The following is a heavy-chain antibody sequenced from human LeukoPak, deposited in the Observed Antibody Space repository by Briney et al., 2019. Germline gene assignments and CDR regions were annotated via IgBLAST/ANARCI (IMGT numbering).Heavy chain of an antibody. CDR2: IYYSGST. CDR3: ARHVLSGYLDYWYFDL. Sequence: SETLSLTCTVSGGSISSSSYYWGWIRQPPGKGLEWIGSIYYSGSTYYNPSLKSRVTISVDTSKNQFSLKLSSVTAADTAVYYCARHVLSGYLDYWYFDLWGRGTLVTVSS. J-gene: IGHJ2*01. D-gene: IGHD3-3*01. V-gene: IGHV4-39*01. CDR1: GGSISSSSYY.